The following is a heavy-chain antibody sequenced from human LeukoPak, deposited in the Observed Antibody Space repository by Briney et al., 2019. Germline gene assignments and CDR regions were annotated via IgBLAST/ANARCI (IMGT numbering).Heavy chain of an antibody. CDR3: ARGRPTGYDYVLGPISDGMDV. J-gene: IGHJ6*02. V-gene: IGHV1-18*01. CDR2: ISAYNGNT. Sequence: ASVKVSCKASGYTFTSYGISWVRQAPGQGLEWMGWISAYNGNTNYAQKLQGRVTMTTDTSTSTAYMELRSLRSDDTAVYYCARGRPTGYDYVLGPISDGMDVWGQGTTVTVSS. D-gene: IGHD3-16*01. CDR1: GYTFTSYG.